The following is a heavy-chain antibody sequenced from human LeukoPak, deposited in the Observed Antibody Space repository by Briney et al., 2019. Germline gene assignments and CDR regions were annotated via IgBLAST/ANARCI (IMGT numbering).Heavy chain of an antibody. CDR3: ARGSYYYGSEYMDV. CDR2: IKQDGSEK. J-gene: IGHJ6*03. CDR1: GFTFSSYW. D-gene: IGHD3-10*01. Sequence: GGSLRLSCAASGFTFSSYWMSWVRQAPGKGLEWVANIKQDGSEKYYVDSVKGRFTISRDNAKNSLYLQMNSLRAEDTAVYYCARGSYYYGSEYMDVWGKGTTVTISS. V-gene: IGHV3-7*01.